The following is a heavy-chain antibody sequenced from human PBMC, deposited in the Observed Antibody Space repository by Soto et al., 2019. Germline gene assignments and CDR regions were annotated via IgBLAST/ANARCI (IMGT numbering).Heavy chain of an antibody. CDR3: ARDGLHSGSWHYFES. Sequence: QVQLVESGGGVVQPGRSLTLSCAASGFTFSHFGMHWVRQAPGKGLEWVALIWYDGSNRDYADSVKGRFTISRDNFNNILHLQMNSLRAEDAAVYYCARDGLHSGSWHYFESWGQGTLVTVSS. D-gene: IGHD6-13*01. V-gene: IGHV3-33*01. J-gene: IGHJ4*02. CDR2: IWYDGSNR. CDR1: GFTFSHFG.